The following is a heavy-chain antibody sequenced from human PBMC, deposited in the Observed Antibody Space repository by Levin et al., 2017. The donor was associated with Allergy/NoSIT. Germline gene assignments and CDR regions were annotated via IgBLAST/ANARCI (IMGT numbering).Heavy chain of an antibody. CDR1: GFTFSSYG. Sequence: GGSLRLSCAASGFTFSSYGMHWVRQAPGKGLEWVAVIWYDGSNKYYADSVKGRFTISRDNSKNTLYLQMNSLRAEDTAVYYCARDPIYCSSTSCYQGPPHYYMDVWGKGTTVTVSS. J-gene: IGHJ6*03. CDR3: ARDPIYCSSTSCYQGPPHYYMDV. V-gene: IGHV3-33*01. D-gene: IGHD2-2*01. CDR2: IWYDGSNK.